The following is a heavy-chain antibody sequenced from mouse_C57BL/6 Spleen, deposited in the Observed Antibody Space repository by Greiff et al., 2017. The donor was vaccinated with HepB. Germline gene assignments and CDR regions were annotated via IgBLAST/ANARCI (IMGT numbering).Heavy chain of an antibody. Sequence: VQLQQSGAELMKPGASVKLSCKATGYTFTGYWIEWVKQRPGHGLEWIGEILPGSGSTNYNEKFKGKATLTADTSSNTAYMQLSSLTTEDSAIYYCARDYYGSSWAYWGQGTLVTVSA. V-gene: IGHV1-9*01. CDR2: ILPGSGST. CDR3: ARDYYGSSWAY. D-gene: IGHD1-1*01. CDR1: GYTFTGYW. J-gene: IGHJ3*01.